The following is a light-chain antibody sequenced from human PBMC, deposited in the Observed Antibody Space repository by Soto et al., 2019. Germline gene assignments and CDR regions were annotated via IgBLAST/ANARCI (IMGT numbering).Light chain of an antibody. V-gene: IGKV3-20*01. Sequence: EIALTQSPGTLSLSPGERATLSCRASQSINSNYLAWYQQKPGQAPRLLIYGAFNRATGIPDTFSGSGSGTDFTLAINRLEPEDFAVYYCAQYYNSPLYLFGQGTKLEIK. CDR3: AQYYNSPLYL. CDR2: GAF. J-gene: IGKJ2*01. CDR1: QSINSNY.